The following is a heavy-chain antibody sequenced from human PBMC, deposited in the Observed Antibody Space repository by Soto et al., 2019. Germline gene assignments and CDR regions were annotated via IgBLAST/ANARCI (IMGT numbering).Heavy chain of an antibody. CDR3: VKASRAMIVVVINGPFEY. Sequence: VWYEASSCCFPSYYIKWVRQATGQGLEWMGRMNPNSGNTCYAQKFQGRVTMTRNTSTSTAYMELSSLRSEDTAMYYCVKASRAMIVVVINGPFEYWGSGTPVLVS. CDR2: MNPNSGNT. D-gene: IGHD3-22*01. J-gene: IGHJ4*02. CDR1: SCCFPSYY. V-gene: IGHV1-8*01.